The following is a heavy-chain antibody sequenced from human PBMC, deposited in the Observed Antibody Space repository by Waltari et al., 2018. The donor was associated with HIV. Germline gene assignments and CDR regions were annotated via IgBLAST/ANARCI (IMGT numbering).Heavy chain of an antibody. CDR1: GGTFTTFS. V-gene: IGHV1-69*12. D-gene: IGHD2-2*01. J-gene: IGHJ6*02. CDR3: ARTALGVPKGIGYYHMDV. CDR2: NIPRYGTT. Sequence: QVQLVQSGTEVKSPGSSVKVSCKASGGTFTTFSISWVRQAPGQGVQWMGGNIPRYGTTSYAQRFQGRVTLTADASTSVAYMELNSLRPDDTAVYYCARTALGVPKGIGYYHMDVWGQGTTVTV.